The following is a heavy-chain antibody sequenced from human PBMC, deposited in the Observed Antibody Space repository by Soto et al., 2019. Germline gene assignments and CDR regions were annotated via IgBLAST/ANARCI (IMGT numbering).Heavy chain of an antibody. CDR3: ARKRAYGSGSYPYYYYYGMDV. CDR1: GGTFSSYA. J-gene: IGHJ6*02. CDR2: IIPIFGTA. D-gene: IGHD3-10*01. Sequence: SVKVSCKASGGTFSSYAISWVRQAPGQGLEWMGGIIPIFGTANYAQKFQGRVTITADKSTSTAYMELSSLRSEDTAVYYCARKRAYGSGSYPYYYYYGMDVWGQ. V-gene: IGHV1-69*06.